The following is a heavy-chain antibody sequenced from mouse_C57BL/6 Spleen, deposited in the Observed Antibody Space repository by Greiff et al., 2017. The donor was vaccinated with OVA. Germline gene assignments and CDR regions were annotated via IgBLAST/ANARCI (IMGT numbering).Heavy chain of an antibody. Sequence: QVQLQQSGPELVKPGASVKISCKASGYAFSSSWMNWVQQRPGKGLEWIGRIYPGDGDTNSNGTFKGKATLTADKSSSTADMQLRSLTSEESSVYFGAEGYYGSSYRYVDVWGTGTTVTFSS. J-gene: IGHJ1*03. CDR2: IYPGDGDT. V-gene: IGHV1-82*01. CDR3: AEGYYGSSYRYVDV. D-gene: IGHD1-1*01. CDR1: GYAFSSSW.